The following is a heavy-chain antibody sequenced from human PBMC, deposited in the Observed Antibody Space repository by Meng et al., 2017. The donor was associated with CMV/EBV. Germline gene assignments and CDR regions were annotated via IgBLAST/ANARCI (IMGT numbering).Heavy chain of an antibody. V-gene: IGHV3-48*03. Sequence: GESLKISCAASGFTFSSYEMNWVRQAPGKGLEWVSYISSSGSTIYYADSVKGRFTISRDNAKNSLYLQMNSLRAEDTAVYYCARGRYCSSTSCYGMDVWGQGTTVTVSS. CDR2: ISSSGSTI. CDR1: GFTFSSYE. D-gene: IGHD2-2*01. CDR3: ARGRYCSSTSCYGMDV. J-gene: IGHJ6*02.